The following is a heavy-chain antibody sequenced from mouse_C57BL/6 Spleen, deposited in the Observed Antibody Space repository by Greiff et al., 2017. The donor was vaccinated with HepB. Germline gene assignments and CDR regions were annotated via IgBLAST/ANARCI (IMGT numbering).Heavy chain of an antibody. CDR1: GFTFSSYA. CDR2: ISDGGSYT. V-gene: IGHV5-4*01. D-gene: IGHD1-1*01. CDR3: ARDRVYYGSRGSYWYFDV. J-gene: IGHJ1*03. Sequence: EVMLVESGGGLVKPGGSLKLSCAASGFTFSSYAMSWVRQTPEKRLEWVATISDGGSYTYYPDNVKGRFTISRDNAKNNLYLQMSHLKSEDTAMYYCARDRVYYGSRGSYWYFDVWGTGTTVTVSS.